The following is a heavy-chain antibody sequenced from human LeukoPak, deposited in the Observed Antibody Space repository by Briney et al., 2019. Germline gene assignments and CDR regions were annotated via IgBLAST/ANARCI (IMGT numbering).Heavy chain of an antibody. CDR2: INPSGGST. J-gene: IGHJ6*02. CDR1: GYTFTSYY. CDR3: ARVFSPGVRGVSHYYYGMDV. D-gene: IGHD3-10*01. V-gene: IGHV1-46*01. Sequence: GASVKVSCKASGYTFTSYYMHWVRQAPGQGLEWMGIINPSGGSTSYAQKFQGRVTMTRDTSTSTVYMELSRLRSDDTAVYYCARVFSPGVRGVSHYYYGMDVWGQGTTVTVSS.